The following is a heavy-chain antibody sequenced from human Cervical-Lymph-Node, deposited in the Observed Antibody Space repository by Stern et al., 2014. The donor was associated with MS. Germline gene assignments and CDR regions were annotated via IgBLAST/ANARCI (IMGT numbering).Heavy chain of an antibody. CDR2: ISGSGGTP. CDR3: ASLSSSWYQPDC. J-gene: IGHJ4*02. D-gene: IGHD6-13*01. Sequence: EVQLVESGGGLVQPGGSLRLSCEDSGFTFSSYAMSWVRQAPGQGLEWLAGISGSGGTPYYAASVKGRFTISRDNSKNTLYLQMNSLTAEATAVYYCASLSSSWYQPDCWGQGTLVTVSS. V-gene: IGHV3-23*04. CDR1: GFTFSSYA.